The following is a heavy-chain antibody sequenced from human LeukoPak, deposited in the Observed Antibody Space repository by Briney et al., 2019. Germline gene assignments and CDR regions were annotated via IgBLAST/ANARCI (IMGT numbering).Heavy chain of an antibody. CDR3: ARGRRVTMIVVRKGFDY. Sequence: SETLSFTCAVYSGSFSGYYWSWIRQPPGKGLEWIGEINHSGSTNYNPSLKSRVTISVDTSKNQFSLKLSSVTAADTAVYYCARGRRVTMIVVRKGFDYWGQGILVTVSS. CDR2: INHSGST. D-gene: IGHD3-22*01. J-gene: IGHJ4*02. CDR1: SGSFSGYY. V-gene: IGHV4-34*01.